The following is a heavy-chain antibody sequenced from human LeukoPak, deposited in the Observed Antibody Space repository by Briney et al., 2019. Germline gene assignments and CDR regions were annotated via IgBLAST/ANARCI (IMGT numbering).Heavy chain of an antibody. CDR3: VRGSSWLTSH. J-gene: IGHJ3*01. D-gene: IGHD6-13*01. CDR1: GFTFSSYW. Sequence: SGGSLRLSCAASGFTFSSYWMNWVRQAPGKGLEWVANIKQDGSDKNYVDSVKGRFTISRDNAKDSLYLQMNGLRADDTAVYYCVRGSSWLTSHWGQGTMVTVSS. V-gene: IGHV3-7*04. CDR2: IKQDGSDK.